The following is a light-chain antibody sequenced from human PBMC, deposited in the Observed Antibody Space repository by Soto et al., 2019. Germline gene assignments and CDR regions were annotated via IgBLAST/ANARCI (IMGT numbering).Light chain of an antibody. V-gene: IGKV1-39*01. CDR3: QQSFGTPWT. J-gene: IGKJ1*01. CDR2: AAS. CDR1: QSISNY. Sequence: DIQMTQSPSSLSASVGDRVTITCRASQSISNYLNWYQQRPGKAPELLIYAASSLQSGVPSRFSGSGSGTDFTLTISSLQREDSATYFCQQSFGTPWTFGQGTKVEIK.